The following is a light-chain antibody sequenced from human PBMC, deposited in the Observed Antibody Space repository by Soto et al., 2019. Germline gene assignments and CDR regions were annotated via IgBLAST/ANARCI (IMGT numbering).Light chain of an antibody. CDR2: DDI. CDR3: QVWGGSDDPVV. J-gene: IGLJ2*01. Sequence: SYELTQAPSVSVAPGQTARITCGGDDLGSRDVHWYQQRPGQAPVLVVYDDIDRPSGIPERFSGSNSENTATLTINRVEAGDEADYYCQVWGGSDDPVVFGGGTKVTVL. V-gene: IGLV3-21*02. CDR1: DLGSRD.